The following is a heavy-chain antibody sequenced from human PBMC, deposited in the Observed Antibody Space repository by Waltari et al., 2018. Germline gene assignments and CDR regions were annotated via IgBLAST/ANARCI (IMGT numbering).Heavy chain of an antibody. D-gene: IGHD5-18*01. J-gene: IGHJ4*02. CDR2: ISYDGSNK. CDR3: ARDGFGSAGGYSYGYYFDY. Sequence: QVQLVESGGGVVQPGRSLRLSCAASGFTFSSYAMHWVRQAPGKGLEWVAVISYDGSNKYYADSVKGRFTISRDNSKNTLYLQMNSLRAEDTAVYYCARDGFGSAGGYSYGYYFDYWGQGTLVTVSS. CDR1: GFTFSSYA. V-gene: IGHV3-30*01.